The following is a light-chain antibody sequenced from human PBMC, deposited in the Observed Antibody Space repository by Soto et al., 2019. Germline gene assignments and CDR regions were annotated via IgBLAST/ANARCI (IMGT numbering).Light chain of an antibody. CDR3: GTWDSSLSAL. V-gene: IGLV1-51*01. CDR2: DNN. J-gene: IGLJ2*01. Sequence: QSVLPQPPSVSAAPGQKVTISCSGSSSNIGNNYVSWYQQLPGTAPKLLIYDNNKRPSGIPDRFSGSKSGTSATLGITGLQTGDEADYYFGTWDSSLSALFGGGTQLTVL. CDR1: SSNIGNNY.